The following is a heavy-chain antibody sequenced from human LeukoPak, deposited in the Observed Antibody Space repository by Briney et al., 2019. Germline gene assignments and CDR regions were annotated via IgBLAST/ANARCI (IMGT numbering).Heavy chain of an antibody. D-gene: IGHD5-18*01. J-gene: IGHJ4*02. CDR3: ASRGYSYGTLYYFDY. CDR1: GGSISSYY. Sequence: SETLSLTCTVSGGSISSYYWSWIRQPAGKGLEWIGRIYTSGSTNYNPSLKSRVTMSVDTSKNQFSLKLSSVTAADTAVYYCASRGYSYGTLYYFDYWGQGTLVPVSS. V-gene: IGHV4-4*07. CDR2: IYTSGST.